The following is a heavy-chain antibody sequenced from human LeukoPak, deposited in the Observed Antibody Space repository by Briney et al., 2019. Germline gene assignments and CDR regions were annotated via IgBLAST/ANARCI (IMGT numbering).Heavy chain of an antibody. V-gene: IGHV4-61*02. Sequence: SETLSLTCTVSGGSISSGSYYWSWIRQPAGKGLEWTGRIYTSGSTNYNPSLKSRVTISLDTSKNQFSLKLSSVTAADTAVYFCARRGGDRTVLGYYYYYMDVWGKGTTVTVSS. J-gene: IGHJ6*03. CDR1: GGSISSGSYY. CDR2: IYTSGST. CDR3: ARRGGDRTVLGYYYYYMDV. D-gene: IGHD2-8*02.